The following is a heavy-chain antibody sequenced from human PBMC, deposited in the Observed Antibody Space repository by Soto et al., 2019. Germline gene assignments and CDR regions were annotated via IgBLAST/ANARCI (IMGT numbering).Heavy chain of an antibody. CDR3: ARDSKNSSSSVYYGMDV. J-gene: IGHJ6*02. V-gene: IGHV1-2*04. D-gene: IGHD6-6*01. CDR2: INPNSGGT. Sequence: GASVTVSCQASGYTFTGYYMHWVRQAPGQGLEWMGWINPNSGGTNYAQKFQGWVTMTRDTSISTAYMELSRLRSDATAVYYCARDSKNSSSSVYYGMDVWGQGTTVTVSS. CDR1: GYTFTGYY.